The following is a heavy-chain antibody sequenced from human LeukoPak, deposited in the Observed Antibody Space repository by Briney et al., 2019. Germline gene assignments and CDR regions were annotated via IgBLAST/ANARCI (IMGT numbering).Heavy chain of an antibody. J-gene: IGHJ4*02. CDR3: VSDLILVWTAGHDFDH. Sequence: GGSLRLSCVASGFTFSSYWMHWVHQALGKGLEWGSRINEDASTITYAGSAMGRFTISRENAMNTLYLQMNSLRAEETAVYYRVSDLILVWTAGHDFDHWPQGTLVSVSS. D-gene: IGHD3/OR15-3a*01. V-gene: IGHV3-74*03. CDR1: GFTFSSYW. CDR2: INEDASTI.